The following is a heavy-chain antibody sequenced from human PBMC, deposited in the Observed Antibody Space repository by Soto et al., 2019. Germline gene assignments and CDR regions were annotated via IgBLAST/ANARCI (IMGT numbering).Heavy chain of an antibody. CDR3: AAEGLGDYDAAFDI. Sequence: QMQLVQSGPEVKKPGTSVKVSCKASGFTFTSSAMQWVRQARGQRLEWIGWIVVGSGNTNYAQKFQERVTITRDMXXSTPYMELSSLRSEDTAVYYCAAEGLGDYDAAFDIWGQGTMVTVSS. CDR1: GFTFTSSA. J-gene: IGHJ3*02. D-gene: IGHD4-17*01. V-gene: IGHV1-58*02. CDR2: IVVGSGNT.